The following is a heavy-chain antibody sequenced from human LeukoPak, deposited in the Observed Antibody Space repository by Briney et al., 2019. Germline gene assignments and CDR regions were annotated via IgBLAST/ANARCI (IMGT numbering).Heavy chain of an antibody. D-gene: IGHD6-13*01. CDR1: GFTFSGSA. Sequence: PGGSLRLSCAASGFTFSGSAMHWVRQASGKGLEWLGRIRTKSNSYATAYAASVKGRFTISRDDSNNTAYLRMNSLRSDDTALYYCTFIAPSGTIFDYWGQGALVTVSS. CDR2: IRTKSNSYAT. CDR3: TFIAPSGTIFDY. V-gene: IGHV3-73*01. J-gene: IGHJ4*02.